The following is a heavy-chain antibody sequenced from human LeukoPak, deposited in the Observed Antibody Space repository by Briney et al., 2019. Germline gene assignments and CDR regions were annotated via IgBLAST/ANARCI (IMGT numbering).Heavy chain of an antibody. V-gene: IGHV4-59*01. Sequence: SETLSLTCTVSGDSIRGYYWSWIRQPPGKGLEWIGYIYYSGSTNYIPSLKSRVTISVDTSKNQFSLRLTSVTAADTAVYNCARGGYYYNSGTEAYFDYWGQGTLVTVSS. CDR1: GDSIRGYY. CDR3: ARGGYYYNSGTEAYFDY. J-gene: IGHJ4*02. D-gene: IGHD3-10*01. CDR2: IYYSGST.